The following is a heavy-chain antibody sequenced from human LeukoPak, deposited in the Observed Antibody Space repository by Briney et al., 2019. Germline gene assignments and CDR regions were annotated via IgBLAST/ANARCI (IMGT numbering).Heavy chain of an antibody. CDR3: ARGEDVNDAFDI. CDR1: GFTFSSYN. V-gene: IGHV3-21*01. CDR2: ISGSGIYI. Sequence: GGSLRLSCAASGFTFSSYNMNWVRQAPGRGLEWVSSISGSGIYIYYADSLKGRFTISRDNAKNSLYLQMNSLRAEDTPVYYCARGEDVNDAFDIWGQGTMVTVSS. J-gene: IGHJ3*02. D-gene: IGHD1-26*01.